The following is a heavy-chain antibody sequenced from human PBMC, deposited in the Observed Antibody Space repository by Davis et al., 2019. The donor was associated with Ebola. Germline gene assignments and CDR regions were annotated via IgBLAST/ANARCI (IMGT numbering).Heavy chain of an antibody. Sequence: GGSLRLSCAASGFTFSDYYMSWIRQAPGKGLEWVSYISGSGSTRFYADSVKGRFTISRDNAEGSLYLQMESLRGEDTAVYYCARALWKHLVSEYWGRGTLVTVSS. CDR3: ARALWKHLVSEY. CDR1: GFTFSDYY. J-gene: IGHJ4*02. D-gene: IGHD6-6*01. V-gene: IGHV3-11*01. CDR2: ISGSGSTR.